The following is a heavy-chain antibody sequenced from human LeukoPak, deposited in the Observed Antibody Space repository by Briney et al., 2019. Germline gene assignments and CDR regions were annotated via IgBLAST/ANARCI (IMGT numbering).Heavy chain of an antibody. Sequence: GGSLRLSCAASGFTFSSYAMSWVRQAPGKGLELVSAISGSGGSTYYADSVKGRFTISRDNSKNTLYLQMNSLRAEDTAVYYCAKDAPVNIVVVPAANSWGQGTLVTVSS. CDR2: ISGSGGST. CDR1: GFTFSSYA. CDR3: AKDAPVNIVVVPAANS. V-gene: IGHV3-23*01. D-gene: IGHD2-2*01. J-gene: IGHJ4*02.